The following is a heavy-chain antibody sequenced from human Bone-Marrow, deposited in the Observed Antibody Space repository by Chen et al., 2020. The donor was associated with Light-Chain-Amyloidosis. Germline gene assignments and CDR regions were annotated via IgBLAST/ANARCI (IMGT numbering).Heavy chain of an antibody. J-gene: IGHJ4*02. CDR1: GFTFSRYG. Sequence: QVQLVESGGGVVQPGRSLRLSCAASGFTFSRYGMHWVRQAPGKGLEWVAVIWYDGSNKYYADSVKGRFTISRDNSKNTLYLQMNSLRAEDTAVYYCARENYYDSSGYGYWGQGTLVTVSS. CDR2: IWYDGSNK. D-gene: IGHD3-22*01. V-gene: IGHV3-33*01. CDR3: ARENYYDSSGYGY.